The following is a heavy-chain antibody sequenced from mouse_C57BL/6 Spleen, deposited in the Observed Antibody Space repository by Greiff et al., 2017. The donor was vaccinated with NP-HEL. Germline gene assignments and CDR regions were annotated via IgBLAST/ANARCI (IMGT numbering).Heavy chain of an antibody. J-gene: IGHJ4*01. CDR3: ARPITTVVGYYYAMDY. CDR2: INPNNGGT. V-gene: IGHV1-26*01. D-gene: IGHD1-1*01. Sequence: EVQLQQSGPELVKPGASVKISCKASGYTFTDYYMNWVKQSHGKSLEWIGDINPNNGGTSYNQKFKGKATLTVDKSSSTAYMELRSLTSEDSAVYYCARPITTVVGYYYAMDYWGQGTSVTVSS. CDR1: GYTFTDYY.